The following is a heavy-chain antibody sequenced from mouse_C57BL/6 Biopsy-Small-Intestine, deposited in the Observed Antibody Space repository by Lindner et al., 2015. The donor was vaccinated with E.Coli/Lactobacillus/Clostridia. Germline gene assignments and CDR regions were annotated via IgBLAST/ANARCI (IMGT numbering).Heavy chain of an antibody. D-gene: IGHD3-2*02. CDR1: GYAFTNYL. CDR2: INPGSGGT. Sequence: VQLQESGAELVRPGTSVKVSCKASGYAFTNYLIEWVKQRPGQGLEWIGVINPGSGGTNYNEKFKGKATLTADKSSNTAYMQLSSLTSEDSAVYFCARSALGSSGYVDYWGQGTTLTVSS. V-gene: IGHV1-54*01. J-gene: IGHJ2*01. CDR3: ARSALGSSGYVDY.